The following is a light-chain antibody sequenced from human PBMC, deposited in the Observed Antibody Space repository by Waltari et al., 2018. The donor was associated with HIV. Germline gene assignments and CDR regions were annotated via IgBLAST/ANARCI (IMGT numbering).Light chain of an antibody. CDR1: SSDVGGYNY. J-gene: IGLJ1*01. Sequence: QSALTQPASVSGSPGQSITISCTGTSSDVGGYNYVSWYRQHPGEAPKVIIYEVNRRPSGVSNRFPASKPGNTASLAISGLQPEDEADYFCSSYTSSSTHVFGPGTKVTVL. CDR2: EVN. CDR3: SSYTSSSTHV. V-gene: IGLV2-14*03.